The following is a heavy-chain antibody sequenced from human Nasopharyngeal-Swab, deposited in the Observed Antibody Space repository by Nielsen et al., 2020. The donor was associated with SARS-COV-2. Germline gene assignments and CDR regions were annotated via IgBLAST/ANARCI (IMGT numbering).Heavy chain of an antibody. Sequence: SETLSLTCTVSGGSIRRYYWSWIRQPPGKGLEWIGYIYYSGSTNYNPSLKSRVTISEDTSENQFSLRLSSVTAADTAVYYCARVSGYCSGDSCYGNFYYYGMDVWGQGTTVTVSS. D-gene: IGHD2-15*01. V-gene: IGHV4-59*01. CDR2: IYYSGST. CDR1: GGSIRRYY. CDR3: ARVSGYCSGDSCYGNFYYYGMDV. J-gene: IGHJ6*02.